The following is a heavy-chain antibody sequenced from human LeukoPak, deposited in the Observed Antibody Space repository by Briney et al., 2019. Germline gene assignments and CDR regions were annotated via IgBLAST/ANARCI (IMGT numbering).Heavy chain of an antibody. Sequence: GGSLRLSCAASEFTFSTNGMSWVRQAPGKGLEWVAAISGSITSTYYADSVKGRFTISRDNSKNTLYLQMNSLRAEDTAVYYCAKTALSGHPHYWGQGTLVTVSS. J-gene: IGHJ4*02. CDR3: AKTALSGHPHY. V-gene: IGHV3-23*01. CDR2: ISGSITST. CDR1: EFTFSTNG. D-gene: IGHD6-19*01.